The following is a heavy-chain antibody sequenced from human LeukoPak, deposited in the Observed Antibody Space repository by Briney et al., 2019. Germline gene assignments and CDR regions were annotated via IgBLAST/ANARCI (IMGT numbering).Heavy chain of an antibody. CDR1: GYTFTGYY. Sequence: ASVKVSCKASGYTFTGYYMHWVRQAPGQGLEWMGWINPNSGGTNYAQKFQGWVTMTRDTSISTAYMELSRLRSDDTAVYYCARETTYSSGWGFSDFRDAFDIWGQGTMVTVSS. J-gene: IGHJ3*02. CDR3: ARETTYSSGWGFSDFRDAFDI. D-gene: IGHD6-19*01. CDR2: INPNSGGT. V-gene: IGHV1-2*04.